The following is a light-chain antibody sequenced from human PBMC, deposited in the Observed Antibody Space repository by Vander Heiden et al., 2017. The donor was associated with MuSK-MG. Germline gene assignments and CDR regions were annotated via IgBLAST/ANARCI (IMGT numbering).Light chain of an antibody. V-gene: IGLV1-47*01. CDR3: AAWDDSLSGRWV. Sequence: QSVLTHPPSASGTPGQRVTISCSGSSPNIGSNYVYWYQQLPGTAPKLLIYRNNQRPSGVPDRFSGSKSGTSASLAISGLRSEDEADYYCAAWDDSLSGRWVFGGGTKLTGL. CDR1: SPNIGSNY. CDR2: RNN. J-gene: IGLJ3*02.